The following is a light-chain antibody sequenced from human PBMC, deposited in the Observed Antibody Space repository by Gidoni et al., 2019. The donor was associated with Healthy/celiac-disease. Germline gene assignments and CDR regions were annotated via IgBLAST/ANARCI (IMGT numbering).Light chain of an antibody. Sequence: EIVLTQSPATLSLSPGERATIPCRASQSVSSYLAWYQQKPGQAPRLLIYDASNRATGIPARFSGSGSGTDFTLTISSLETEDFAVYYCHQRSNWPPSITFXXXTRLEIK. V-gene: IGKV3-11*01. CDR2: DAS. CDR3: HQRSNWPPSIT. J-gene: IGKJ5*01. CDR1: QSVSSY.